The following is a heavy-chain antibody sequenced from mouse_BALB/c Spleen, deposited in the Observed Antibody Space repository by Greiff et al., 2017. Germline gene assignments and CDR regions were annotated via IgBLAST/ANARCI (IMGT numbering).Heavy chain of an antibody. V-gene: IGHV14-3*02. Sequence: EVQLQESGAELVKPGASVKLSCTASGFNIKDTYMHWVKQRPEQGLEWIGRIDPANGNTKYDPKFQGKATITADTSSNTAYLQLSSLTSEDTAVYYCARSGYYGNFDYWGQGTTLTGAS. J-gene: IGHJ2*01. CDR1: GFNIKDTY. CDR2: IDPANGNT. CDR3: ARSGYYGNFDY. D-gene: IGHD2-1*01.